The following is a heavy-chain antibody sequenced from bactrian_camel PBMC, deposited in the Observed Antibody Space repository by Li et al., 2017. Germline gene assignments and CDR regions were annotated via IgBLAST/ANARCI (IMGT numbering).Heavy chain of an antibody. CDR2: QRDAAT. Sequence: HVQLVESGGGMVQAGGSLRLACVATGMKPKNYCVGWFRQVPGRDPEGVAAQRDAATYYADSVKGRFSISRDIASRTLYLQMSNLKPEDTALYYCASKVGMCGPNWSKLRFDSRGQGTQVTVS. D-gene: IGHD1*01. CDR3: ASKVGMCGPNWSKLRFDS. V-gene: IGHV3S63*01. CDR1: GMKPKNYC. J-gene: IGHJ4*01.